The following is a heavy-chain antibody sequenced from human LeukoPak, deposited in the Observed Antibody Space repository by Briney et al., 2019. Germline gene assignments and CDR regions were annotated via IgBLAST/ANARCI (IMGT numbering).Heavy chain of an antibody. J-gene: IGHJ4*02. CDR1: GFTFSSYS. V-gene: IGHV3-21*01. CDR2: ISSSSSYI. D-gene: IGHD3-10*01. CDR3: ASIYYYGSGSFDY. Sequence: PGGSLRLSCAASGFTFSSYSMNWVRQAPGKGLEWVSSISSSSSYIYYADSVKGRFTISRDNAKNSLYLQMNSLRAEDTAAYYCASIYYYGSGSFDYWGQGTLVTVSS.